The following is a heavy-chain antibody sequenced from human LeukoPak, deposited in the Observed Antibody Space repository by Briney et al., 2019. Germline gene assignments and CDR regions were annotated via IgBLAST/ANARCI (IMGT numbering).Heavy chain of an antibody. CDR2: ISAYNGNT. D-gene: IGHD2-15*01. CDR1: GYTFTSYG. V-gene: IGHV1-18*01. Sequence: GASVKVSCKASGYTFTSYGISWVRQAPGQGLEWMGWISAYNGNTNYAQKLQGRVTMTTDTSTSTAYMELRSLRSDDTAVYYCARVPAGCSGGSCPDNWFDPWGQGTLVTISS. CDR3: ARVPAGCSGGSCPDNWFDP. J-gene: IGHJ5*02.